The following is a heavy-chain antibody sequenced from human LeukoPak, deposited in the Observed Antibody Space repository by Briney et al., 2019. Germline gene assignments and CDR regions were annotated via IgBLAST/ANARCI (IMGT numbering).Heavy chain of an antibody. CDR1: GGSIRRCGYF. J-gene: IGHJ4*02. Sequence: SQTLSVTYTFSGGSIRRCGYFWTWIRQHPGRGLEWIGYIYDRGSTYYNPSLMSRATVSADRSKNQFSLKLTCVPGADTAVYFCARRITVDGLLDFWGQRIMVTVSS. CDR3: ARRITVDGLLDF. D-gene: IGHD5-24*01. CDR2: IYDRGST. V-gene: IGHV4-31*03.